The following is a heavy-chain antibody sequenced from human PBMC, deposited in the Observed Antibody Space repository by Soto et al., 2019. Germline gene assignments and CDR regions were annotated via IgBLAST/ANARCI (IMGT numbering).Heavy chain of an antibody. CDR2: ISYSGST. CDR1: GGSISSSGYY. J-gene: IGHJ5*01. CDR3: ARLIGNSWLDS. Sequence: SETLSLTCTVSGGSISSSGYYWGWIRQPPGKGMEWIGTISYSGSTYYNPSLKSRVTMSGDTSSNQLSLQLNSVTPDDTAVYYCARLIGNSWLDSWGQGTLVTVSS. V-gene: IGHV4-39*01.